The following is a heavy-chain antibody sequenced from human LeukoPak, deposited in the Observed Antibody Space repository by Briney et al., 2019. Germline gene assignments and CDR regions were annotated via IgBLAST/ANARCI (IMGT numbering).Heavy chain of an antibody. D-gene: IGHD1-1*01. V-gene: IGHV6-1*01. J-gene: IGHJ4*02. CDR2: TYYRSRWFN. CDR1: GDSVSSNIPA. Sequence: SQTHSLTCAISGDSVSSNIPAWNWIRQSPSRGLEWLGRTYYRSRWFNDYAVSVKSRITINADTSKNQFSVQLNSLTTEDTAVYYCARQRNGALDYWGQGTLVTVSS. CDR3: ARQRNGALDY.